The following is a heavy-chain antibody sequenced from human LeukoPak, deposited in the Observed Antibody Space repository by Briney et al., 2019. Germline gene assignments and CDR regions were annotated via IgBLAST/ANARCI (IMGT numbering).Heavy chain of an antibody. V-gene: IGHV4-38-2*02. D-gene: IGHD3-10*01. Sequence: PSETLSLTCTVSGYSISSGYYWGWIRQPPGQGLEWIGSIYHSGSTYYNPSLKSRVTISVDTSKNQFSLKLSSVTAADTAVYYCARDADQYYYGSGSYPLHYWGQGTLVTVSS. J-gene: IGHJ4*02. CDR3: ARDADQYYYGSGSYPLHY. CDR1: GYSISSGYY. CDR2: IYHSGST.